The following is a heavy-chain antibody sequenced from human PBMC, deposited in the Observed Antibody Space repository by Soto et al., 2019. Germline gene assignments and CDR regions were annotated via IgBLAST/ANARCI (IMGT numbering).Heavy chain of an antibody. CDR3: ARAEGWFDY. J-gene: IGHJ4*02. D-gene: IGHD6-19*01. V-gene: IGHV6-1*01. CDR1: GDSVSSNRPA. CDR2: TYYRSKWYN. Sequence: SQTRSLTCAISGDSVSSNRPAWNWIRQSPSRSLEWLGRTYYRSKWYNEYAQSVKSRININPDTSKNQLSLQVNSVTPEDTAVYYCARAEGWFDYWGQGTLVTVSS.